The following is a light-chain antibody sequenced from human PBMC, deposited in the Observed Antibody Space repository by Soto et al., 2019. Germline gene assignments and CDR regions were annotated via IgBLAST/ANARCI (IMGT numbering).Light chain of an antibody. V-gene: IGLV2-14*01. CDR1: SSDVGGYNF. Sequence: QSALTQPASVSGSPEQSITISCTGTSSDVGGYNFVSWYQHHPGKAPKLVIYEVSKRPSGVSNRFSGSKSGNTATLTISGLQAEDEGDYYCNSYTITSARVFGTGTKATVL. CDR2: EVS. CDR3: NSYTITSARV. J-gene: IGLJ1*01.